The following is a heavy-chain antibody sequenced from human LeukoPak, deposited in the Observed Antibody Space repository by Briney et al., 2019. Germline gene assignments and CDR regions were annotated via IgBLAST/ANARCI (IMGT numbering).Heavy chain of an antibody. Sequence: GGSLRLSCAASGSTFSSYSMNWVRQAPGKGLEWVSSISSSSSYIYYADSVKGRFTISRDNAKNSLYLQMNSLRAEDTAVYYCASGFDYDILTGYYGLDYWGQGTLVTVSS. V-gene: IGHV3-21*01. CDR2: ISSSSSYI. D-gene: IGHD3-9*01. CDR1: GSTFSSYS. J-gene: IGHJ4*02. CDR3: ASGFDYDILTGYYGLDY.